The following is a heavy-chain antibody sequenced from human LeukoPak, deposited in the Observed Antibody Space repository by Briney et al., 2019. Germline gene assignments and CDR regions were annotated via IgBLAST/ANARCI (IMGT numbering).Heavy chain of an antibody. Sequence: SETLSLTCTVSGGSISGYYWSWIRQPPGKGLEWRGYINYSGSTNYNHSLKSRVTIAVDTSKNQFSLKQSSLTAADTAVYYCARDNRTYGSNMDLWGQGTTVTVSS. CDR3: ARDNRTYGSNMDL. V-gene: IGHV4-59*01. D-gene: IGHD4-17*01. CDR1: GGSISGYY. J-gene: IGHJ6*02. CDR2: INYSGST.